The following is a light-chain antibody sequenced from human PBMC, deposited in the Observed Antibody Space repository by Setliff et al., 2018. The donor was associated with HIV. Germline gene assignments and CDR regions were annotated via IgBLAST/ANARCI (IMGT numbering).Light chain of an antibody. CDR3: QSYDNTLTGLVV. V-gene: IGLV1-40*01. CDR2: GNN. CDR1: TSSLGAGYG. J-gene: IGLJ2*01. Sequence: QSALTQPPSVSGAPGQRVTISCTGNTSSLGAGYGVHWYQQFPGTAPKLLIYGNNNRPSGVPDRFSGSKSGTAASLAITGLQAEDEAIYYCQSYDNTLTGLVVFGGGTKVTVL.